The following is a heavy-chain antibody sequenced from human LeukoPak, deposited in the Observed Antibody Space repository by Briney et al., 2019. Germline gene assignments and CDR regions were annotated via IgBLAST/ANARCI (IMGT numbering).Heavy chain of an antibody. D-gene: IGHD3-22*01. CDR1: GYTFTGYY. CDR2: INPNSGGT. V-gene: IGHV1-2*02. J-gene: IGHJ4*02. CDR3: ASGDNYDRSGPYYFDY. Sequence: ASVNVSCKTSGYTFTGYYLHWVRQAPGQGLEWMGWINPNSGGTNYAQKFQGRVTMTRDTSISTAYMELSRLRSDDTAVYYCASGDNYDRSGPYYFDYWGQGTLVTVST.